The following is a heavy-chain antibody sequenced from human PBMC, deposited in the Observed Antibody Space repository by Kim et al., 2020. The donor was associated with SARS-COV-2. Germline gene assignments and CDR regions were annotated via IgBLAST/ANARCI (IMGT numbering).Heavy chain of an antibody. CDR1: GFTFSNYW. CDR3: TRGGGGGEMSIWNY. D-gene: IGHD3-16*01. V-gene: IGHV3-74*01. Sequence: GGSLRLSCAASGFTFSNYWMHWVRQAPGKGLVWVSRIKSDGSSTSYADSVKGRFTISEDNAKNTLYLQMNMLRADETVVYYCTRGGGGGEMSIWNYWGQGTLVAVSS. J-gene: IGHJ4*02. CDR2: IKSDGSST.